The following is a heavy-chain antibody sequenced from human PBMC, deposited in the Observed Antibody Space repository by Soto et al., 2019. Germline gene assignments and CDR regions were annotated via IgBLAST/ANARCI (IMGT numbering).Heavy chain of an antibody. D-gene: IGHD1-26*01. Sequence: QITLKESGPTLVKATQTLTLTCSFSGFSLSTSGVGVGWIRQPPGKALEWLALIYWDDDKRYSPSLKSRLTITKDPSKNQVVLTMTNMDPVDTATYYCAHSRIGESLVGALDYWGQGTLVTVSS. CDR3: AHSRIGESLVGALDY. J-gene: IGHJ4*02. CDR2: IYWDDDK. V-gene: IGHV2-5*02. CDR1: GFSLSTSGVG.